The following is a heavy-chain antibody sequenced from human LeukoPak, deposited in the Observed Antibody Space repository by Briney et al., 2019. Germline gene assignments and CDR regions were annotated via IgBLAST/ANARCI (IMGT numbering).Heavy chain of an antibody. Sequence: GGSLRLSCAASGFTFTDYWMTWVRQVPGKGLEWVANIQRGGSESYYVDSVKGRFTISRENAKNSLYLQMDSLRVEDTAVYYCARVGTWELQRVFDYWGQGTPATVSS. CDR1: GFTFTDYW. V-gene: IGHV3-7*01. J-gene: IGHJ4*02. CDR2: IQRGGSES. CDR3: ARVGTWELQRVFDY. D-gene: IGHD1-26*01.